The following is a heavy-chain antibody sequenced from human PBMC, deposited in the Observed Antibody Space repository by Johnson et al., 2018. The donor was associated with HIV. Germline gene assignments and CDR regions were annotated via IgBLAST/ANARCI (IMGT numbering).Heavy chain of an antibody. V-gene: IGHV3-30*02. CDR1: GFTFSSYA. J-gene: IGHJ3*02. CDR3: AKDASGSYSRAQSISDAFDI. CDR2: IRYDGSNN. D-gene: IGHD1-26*01. Sequence: QVQLVESGGGVVQPGRSLRLSCAASGFTFSSYAMHWVRQAPGKGLEWVAFIRYDGSNNYYADSVQGRFTISRDNSKNSLYLQMNSLRTEDTALYYCAKDASGSYSRAQSISDAFDIWGQGTMVTVSS.